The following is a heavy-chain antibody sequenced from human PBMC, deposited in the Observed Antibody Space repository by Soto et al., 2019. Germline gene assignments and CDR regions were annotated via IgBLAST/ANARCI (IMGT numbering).Heavy chain of an antibody. CDR3: TRGPDYEGYFDY. D-gene: IGHD3-22*01. J-gene: IGHJ4*02. V-gene: IGHV1-8*01. Sequence: ASVKVSCKASGYTFTSYDINWVRQTAGQGLEWMGWMSPKTANTGYAQKFQGRVTMTRSASISTAYMELSSLRSEDTAVYYCTRGPDYEGYFDYWGQGTLVTVSS. CDR2: MSPKTANT. CDR1: GYTFTSYD.